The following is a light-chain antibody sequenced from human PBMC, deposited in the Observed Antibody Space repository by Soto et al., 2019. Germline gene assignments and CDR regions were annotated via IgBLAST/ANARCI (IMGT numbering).Light chain of an antibody. Sequence: QSVLTQPASVSGSPGQSITISCTGTSSNVGSYKLVSWYQQHPGKAPKLMIFEVNKRPSGVSNRFSGSKSGNTASLTISGLQAGDEAAYYCSAYAGSSAPVLFGGGTKVTVL. CDR1: SSNVGSYKL. J-gene: IGLJ2*01. V-gene: IGLV2-23*02. CDR2: EVN. CDR3: SAYAGSSAPVL.